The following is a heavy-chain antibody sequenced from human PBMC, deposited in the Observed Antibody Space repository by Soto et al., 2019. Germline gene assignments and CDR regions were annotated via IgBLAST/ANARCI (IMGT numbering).Heavy chain of an antibody. CDR3: ARQVATFDMDV. V-gene: IGHV3-21*01. D-gene: IGHD5-12*01. CDR2: ISSSSSYI. J-gene: IGHJ6*02. CDR1: GFTFSSYS. Sequence: GGSLRLSCAASGFTFSSYSMNWVRQAPGKGLEWVSSISSSSSYIYYADSVKGRFTISRDNAKNSLYLQMNSLRAEDTAVYYCARQVATFDMDVWGQGTTVTVSS.